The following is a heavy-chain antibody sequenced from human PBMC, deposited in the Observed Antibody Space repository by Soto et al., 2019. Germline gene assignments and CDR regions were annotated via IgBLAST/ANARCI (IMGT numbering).Heavy chain of an antibody. V-gene: IGHV4-39*01. D-gene: IGHD4-4*01. CDR1: GGSVTNSSYY. CDR3: VSQRTTVIIQAYFDY. Sequence: SETLSLTCTVSGGSVTNSSYYWGWIRQSPGKGLEWIGSVYYRGRSYSKSSVKSRVTISVDTSKNQFSLNLNSVTASDTAVYFCVSQRTTVIIQAYFDYWGPEALVTVSS. CDR2: VYYRGRS. J-gene: IGHJ4*02.